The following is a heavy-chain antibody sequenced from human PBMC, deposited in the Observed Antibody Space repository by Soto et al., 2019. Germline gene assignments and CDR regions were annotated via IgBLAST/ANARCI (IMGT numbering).Heavy chain of an antibody. V-gene: IGHV3-74*01. CDR3: ARSMVGASNDGFDI. CDR2: INDGGSST. J-gene: IGHJ3*02. CDR1: GFTFSSYE. Sequence: PGGSLRLSCAASGFTFSSYEMNWVRQAPGKGLVWVSRINDGGSSTTYADSAKGRFIISRDNAKNTLYLQMNSLRVDDTAVYYCARSMVGASNDGFDIWGQGTMVTVSS. D-gene: IGHD1-26*01.